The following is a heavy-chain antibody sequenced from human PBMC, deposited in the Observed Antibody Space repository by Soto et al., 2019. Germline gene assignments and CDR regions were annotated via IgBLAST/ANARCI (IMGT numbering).Heavy chain of an antibody. CDR3: ARGDRGAFDL. CDR2: IHSDGSST. V-gene: IGHV3-74*01. J-gene: IGHJ3*01. Sequence: EVQLVESGGGLVRPGGSLRLSCAASGFTFSYYWMHWVRQAPGKGLVWVSRIHSDGSSTTSADFVKGRFIISRDNARNTVDLQMNSVRVEDTAVYYCARGDRGAFDLWGQGTVVTVSS. D-gene: IGHD1-26*01. CDR1: GFTFSYYW.